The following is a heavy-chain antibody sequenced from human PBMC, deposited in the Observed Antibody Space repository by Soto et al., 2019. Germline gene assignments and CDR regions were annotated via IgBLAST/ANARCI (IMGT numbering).Heavy chain of an antibody. V-gene: IGHV1-69*01. J-gene: IGHJ6*02. Sequence: QVQLVQSGAEVKKPGSSVKVSCKASGGTFSSYAISWVRQAPGQGLEWMGGIIPIFGTANYAQKFQGRVTITADESTSTAYMELSSLRSEDTAVYYCARGRGLRLRGYDSPSYYYYGMDVWGQGTTVTVSS. CDR1: GGTFSSYA. D-gene: IGHD5-12*01. CDR2: IIPIFGTA. CDR3: ARGRGLRLRGYDSPSYYYYGMDV.